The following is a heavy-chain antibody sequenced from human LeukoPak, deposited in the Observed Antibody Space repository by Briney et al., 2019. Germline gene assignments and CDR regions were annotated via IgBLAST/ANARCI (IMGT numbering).Heavy chain of an antibody. V-gene: IGHV3-23*01. J-gene: IGHJ4*02. CDR1: GFTFSSYA. CDR2: ISGSGGST. Sequence: PGGSLRLSCAASGFTFSSYAMSWVRQAPGKGLEWVSAISGSGGSTYYADSVKGRFTISRDNSKNTLYLQMNSLRAEDTAVYYCAKDGYDSSGYWPFLDYWGQGTLVTVSS. D-gene: IGHD3-22*01. CDR3: AKDGYDSSGYWPFLDY.